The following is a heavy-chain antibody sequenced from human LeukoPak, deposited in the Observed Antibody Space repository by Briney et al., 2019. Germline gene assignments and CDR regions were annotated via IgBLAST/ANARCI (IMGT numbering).Heavy chain of an antibody. V-gene: IGHV4-59*08. D-gene: IGHD3-10*01. J-gene: IGHJ6*02. CDR1: GGSISSYY. Sequence: SETLSLTCTVSGGSISSYYWSWIRQPPGKGLEWIGYIYYSGSTNYNPSLKSRVTISVDTSENQFSPKLSFVTAADTAVYYCARHEYNYGSGTYYYYGMDVWGQGTTVTVAS. CDR2: IYYSGST. CDR3: ARHEYNYGSGTYYYYGMDV.